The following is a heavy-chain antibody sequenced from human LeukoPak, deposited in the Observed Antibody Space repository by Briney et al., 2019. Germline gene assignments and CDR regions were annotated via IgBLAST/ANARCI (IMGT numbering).Heavy chain of an antibody. D-gene: IGHD2-2*01. CDR2: INHSGST. Sequence: PSETLSLTCGVYGGSFRSYYWNWIRQPPGKGLEWIGEINHSGSTNYNPSLKSRVTMSVDTSKKQFSLKLSSVTAADTAVYYCASQHCTSTTCYAYFDHWGQGTLVTVSS. V-gene: IGHV4-34*01. J-gene: IGHJ4*02. CDR1: GGSFRSYY. CDR3: ASQHCTSTTCYAYFDH.